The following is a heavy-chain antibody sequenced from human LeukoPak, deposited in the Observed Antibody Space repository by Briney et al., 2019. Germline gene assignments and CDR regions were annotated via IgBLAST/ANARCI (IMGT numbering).Heavy chain of an antibody. CDR1: GGSMSSSSYY. CDR3: ARRAERSSGSYYGY. V-gene: IGHV4-39*01. Sequence: PSETLSLTCTVSGGSMSSSSYYWGWIRQPLGKGLEWIGSIYYTGSTYYNPSLKSRVTISVDTSKNQFSLKLTSVTAADTAVYYCARRAERSSGSYYGYWGQGTLVSVSS. J-gene: IGHJ4*02. D-gene: IGHD1-26*01. CDR2: IYYTGST.